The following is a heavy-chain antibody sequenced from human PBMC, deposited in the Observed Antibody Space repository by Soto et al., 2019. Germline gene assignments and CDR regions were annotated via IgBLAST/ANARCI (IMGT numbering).Heavy chain of an antibody. CDR1: GGSISGGVYY. CDR2: IFDSGST. V-gene: IGHV4-30-4*01. CDR3: AREIIPLTTDWYFDL. Sequence: QVQLQESGPGLVKPSQTLSLTCTVSGGSISGGVYYWSWIRQPPGKGLEWIGYIFDSGSTYYNPSLKSRVTISVDTSKNQFSLRLSSVTAADTAVYHCAREIIPLTTDWYFDLWGRGTLVTVSS. J-gene: IGHJ2*01. D-gene: IGHD4-17*01.